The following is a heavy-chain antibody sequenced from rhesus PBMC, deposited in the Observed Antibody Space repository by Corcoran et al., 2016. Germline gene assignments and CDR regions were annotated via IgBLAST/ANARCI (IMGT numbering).Heavy chain of an antibody. CDR2: FSGNTETT. CDR1: GVSLSGNY. Sequence: QVLLQESGPGLVKPSETLSLTCAVSGVSLSGNYWTRLRQSPGKGLEWNGYFSGNTETTRYNPALGGRVTISKDTSQNQYSRMLTSVTAADTAIYYCARDAISLDVWGRGVLVTVSS. CDR3: ARDAISLDV. J-gene: IGHJ5-2*02. V-gene: IGHV4-147*01.